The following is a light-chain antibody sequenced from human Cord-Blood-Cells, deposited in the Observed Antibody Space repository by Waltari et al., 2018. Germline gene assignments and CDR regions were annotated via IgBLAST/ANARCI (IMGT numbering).Light chain of an antibody. CDR3: QQRSNWPT. J-gene: IGKJ1*01. Sequence: PATLSLSPGERATLSCRASQSVSSYLAWYQQKPGQAPRLLIYDASNRATGIPARFSGSGSGTDFTLTISSLEPEDFAVYYCQQRSNWPTFGQGTKVEIK. CDR1: QSVSSY. CDR2: DAS. V-gene: IGKV3-11*01.